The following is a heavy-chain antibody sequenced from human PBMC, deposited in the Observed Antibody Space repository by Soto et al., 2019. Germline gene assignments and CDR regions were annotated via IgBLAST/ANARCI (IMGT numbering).Heavy chain of an antibody. CDR2: ISAYNGNT. D-gene: IGHD6-19*01. Sequence: QVPLVQSGAEVKKPGASVKVSCKASGYTLTSYGISWVRQAPGQGLEWMGWISAYNGNTNYAQKLQGRVTMTTDTSTSTAYMELRSLRSDDTAVYYCARALSPSSSGWYGDYYYYYYMDVWGKGTTVTVSS. V-gene: IGHV1-18*01. CDR3: ARALSPSSSGWYGDYYYYYYMDV. J-gene: IGHJ6*03. CDR1: GYTLTSYG.